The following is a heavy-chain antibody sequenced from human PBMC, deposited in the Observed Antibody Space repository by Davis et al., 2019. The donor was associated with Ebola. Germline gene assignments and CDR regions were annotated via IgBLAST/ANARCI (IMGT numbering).Heavy chain of an antibody. V-gene: IGHV3-53*01. Sequence: GESLKISCAASGFTVSSNYMSWVRQAPGKGLEWVSVIYSGGSTYYADSVKGRFTISRDNSKNTLYLQMNSLRAEDTAVYYCAKGLTTVTTGAEYFQHWGQGTLVTVSS. D-gene: IGHD4-17*01. J-gene: IGHJ1*01. CDR2: IYSGGST. CDR1: GFTVSSNY. CDR3: AKGLTTVTTGAEYFQH.